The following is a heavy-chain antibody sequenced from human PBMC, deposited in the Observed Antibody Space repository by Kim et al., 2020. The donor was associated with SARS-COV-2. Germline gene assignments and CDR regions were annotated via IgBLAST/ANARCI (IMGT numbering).Heavy chain of an antibody. V-gene: IGHV3-30*18. CDR3: AKDRSATWSLDY. D-gene: IGHD2-8*02. J-gene: IGHJ4*02. CDR1: GFTFSNYG. CDR2: ISNDGGAK. Sequence: GGSLRLSCAASGFTFSNYGMHWVRQAPGKGLELVTFISNDGGAKYYADSVRGRFTISRDNSKSTLYLQMNSLTPEGTAVYYCAKDRSATWSLDYWGQGTL.